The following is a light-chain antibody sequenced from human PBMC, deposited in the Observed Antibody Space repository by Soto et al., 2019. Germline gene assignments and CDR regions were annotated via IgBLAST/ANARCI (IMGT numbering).Light chain of an antibody. V-gene: IGKV4-1*01. CDR1: QSVLYSSNNKNY. J-gene: IGKJ2*01. CDR2: WAS. Sequence: DIVMTQSPDSLAVSLGERATLNCKSSQSVLYSSNNKNYLAWYQQKPGKPPKLLIYWASTRESGVPVRFSGSGSGTDFTLTISSLQAEDVAVYYCQQYYSSPYTFGQGTKLEI. CDR3: QQYYSSPYT.